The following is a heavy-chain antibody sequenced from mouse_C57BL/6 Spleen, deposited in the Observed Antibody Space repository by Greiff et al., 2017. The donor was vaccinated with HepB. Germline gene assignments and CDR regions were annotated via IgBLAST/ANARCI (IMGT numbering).Heavy chain of an antibody. CDR1: GFTFSSYT. D-gene: IGHD2-4*01. CDR3: ASSIYYDYEGFAY. V-gene: IGHV5-9*01. J-gene: IGHJ3*01. Sequence: EVQRVESGGGLVKPGGSLKLSCAASGFTFSSYTMSWVRQTPEKRLEWVATISGGGGNTYYPDSVKGRFTISRDNAKNTLYLQMSSLRSEDTALYYCASSIYYDYEGFAYWGQGTLVTVSA. CDR2: ISGGGGNT.